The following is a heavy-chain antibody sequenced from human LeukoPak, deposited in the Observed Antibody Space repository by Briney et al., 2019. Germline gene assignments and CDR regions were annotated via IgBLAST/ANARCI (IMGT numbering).Heavy chain of an antibody. D-gene: IGHD5-18*01. CDR2: ISYDGSNK. CDR3: ARDPGGYSYGYFDY. Sequence: PGGSLRLSCAASGFTFSSYAMHWVRQAPGKGLEWVAVISYDGSNKYYADSVKGRFTISRDNSKNTLYLQMNSLRAEDTAVYYCARDPGGYSYGYFDYWGQGTLVTVSS. CDR1: GFTFSSYA. J-gene: IGHJ4*02. V-gene: IGHV3-30*04.